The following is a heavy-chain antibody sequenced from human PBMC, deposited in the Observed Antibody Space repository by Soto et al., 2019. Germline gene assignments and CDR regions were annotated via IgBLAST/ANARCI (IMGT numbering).Heavy chain of an antibody. Sequence: ASVKVSCKASGYTFTSYDINWVRQATGQGLEWMGWMNPNSGNTGYAQKFQGRVTMTRNTSISTAYMELSSLRSEDTAVYYCARARGDWYKYPIYFQHWGQGTLVTVSS. CDR3: ARARGDWYKYPIYFQH. CDR1: GYTFTSYD. CDR2: MNPNSGNT. V-gene: IGHV1-8*01. D-gene: IGHD6-19*01. J-gene: IGHJ1*01.